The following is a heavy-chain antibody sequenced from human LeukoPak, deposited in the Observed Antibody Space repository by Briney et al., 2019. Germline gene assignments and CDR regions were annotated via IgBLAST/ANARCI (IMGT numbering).Heavy chain of an antibody. D-gene: IGHD2-2*01. V-gene: IGHV3-30*03. Sequence: GGSLRLSCAASGFTFSSYGMHWVRQAPGKGLEWVAVISYDGRNKYYADSVKGRFTISRDNSKNTLYLQMNSLRAEDTAVYYCARGGSSTNRRRDAFHIWGQGTMVTVSS. CDR2: ISYDGRNK. J-gene: IGHJ3*02. CDR1: GFTFSSYG. CDR3: ARGGSSTNRRRDAFHI.